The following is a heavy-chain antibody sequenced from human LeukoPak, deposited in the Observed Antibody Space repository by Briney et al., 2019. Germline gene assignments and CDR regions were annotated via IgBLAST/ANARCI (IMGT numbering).Heavy chain of an antibody. J-gene: IGHJ6*02. CDR1: GGSFSGYY. V-gene: IGHV4-34*01. CDR2: INHSGST. CDR3: ARTGSGRYYYGMDV. Sequence: PSETLSLTCAVYGGSFSGYYWSWIRQPPGKGLEWIGEINHSGSTNYNPSLKGRVTISVDTSKNQFSLKLSSVTAADTAVYYCARTGSGRYYYGMDVWGQGTTVTVSS. D-gene: IGHD3-10*01.